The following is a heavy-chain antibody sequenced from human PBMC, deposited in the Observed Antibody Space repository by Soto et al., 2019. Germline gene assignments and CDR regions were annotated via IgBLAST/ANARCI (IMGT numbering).Heavy chain of an antibody. CDR3: AKELGYCSSTSCYADYYYYGMDV. Sequence: GGSLRLSCAASGFTFSSYAMSWVRQAPGKGLEWVSAISGSGGSTYYADSVKGRFTISRDNSKNTLYLQMNSLRAEDTAVYYCAKELGYCSSTSCYADYYYYGMDVWGQGTTVTVSS. J-gene: IGHJ6*02. CDR2: ISGSGGST. CDR1: GFTFSSYA. D-gene: IGHD2-2*01. V-gene: IGHV3-23*01.